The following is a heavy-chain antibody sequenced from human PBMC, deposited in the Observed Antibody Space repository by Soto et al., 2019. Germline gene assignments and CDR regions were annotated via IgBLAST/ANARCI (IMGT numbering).Heavy chain of an antibody. J-gene: IGHJ6*02. Sequence: GASVKVSCKASGYTFTSYGISWVRQAPGQGLEWMGWISAYNGNTNYAQKLQGRVTMTTDTSTSTAYMELRSLRSDDTAVYYCARDGGADIVVVPAATGRSHYYYYGMDVWGQGTTVTVSS. CDR2: ISAYNGNT. CDR3: ARDGGADIVVVPAATGRSHYYYYGMDV. V-gene: IGHV1-18*01. CDR1: GYTFTSYG. D-gene: IGHD2-2*01.